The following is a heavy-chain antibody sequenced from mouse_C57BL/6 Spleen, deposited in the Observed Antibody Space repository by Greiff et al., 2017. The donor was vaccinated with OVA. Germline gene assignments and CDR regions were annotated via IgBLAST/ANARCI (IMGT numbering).Heavy chain of an antibody. CDR1: GYTFTSYW. Sequence: QVHVKQPGAELVKPGASVKLSCKASGYTFTSYWMHWVKQRPGQGLEWIGMIHPNSGSTNYNEKFKSKATLTVDKSSSTAYMQLSSLTSEDSAVYYCARDYGPYFDYWGQGTTLTVSS. J-gene: IGHJ2*01. CDR2: IHPNSGST. CDR3: ARDYGPYFDY. V-gene: IGHV1-64*01. D-gene: IGHD1-1*01.